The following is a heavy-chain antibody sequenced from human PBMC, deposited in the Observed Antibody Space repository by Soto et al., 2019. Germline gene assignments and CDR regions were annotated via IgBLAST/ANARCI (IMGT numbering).Heavy chain of an antibody. D-gene: IGHD2-2*01. CDR3: YYVGCSSTRCYVDY. J-gene: IGHJ4*02. CDR1: GYTFTSYD. Sequence: ASVKVSCKASGYTFTSYDINGVRQATGQGLEWMGWMNPNSGNTGYAQKFQGRVTMTRNTSISTAYMELSGLRSEDTAVYYCYYVGCSSTRCYVDYWGQGTLVTVSS. CDR2: MNPNSGNT. V-gene: IGHV1-8*01.